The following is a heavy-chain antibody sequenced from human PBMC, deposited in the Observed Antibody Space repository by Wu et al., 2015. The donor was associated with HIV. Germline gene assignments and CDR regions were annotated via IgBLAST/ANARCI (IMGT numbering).Heavy chain of an antibody. V-gene: IGHV1-69*12. CDR3: AIXPGYCTSGDCP. D-gene: IGHD2-8*01. Sequence: QVQLVQSGAEVKKPGSSVMVSCKSSGGAFKRESITWVRRAPGQGLEWMGGVIPILRIPTYAQKFQGRLTITADESTATAYMELSSLRSEDTATYYCAIXPGYCTSGDCPWGQGTLVIVSS. CDR2: VIPILRIP. CDR1: GGAFKRES. J-gene: IGHJ5*02.